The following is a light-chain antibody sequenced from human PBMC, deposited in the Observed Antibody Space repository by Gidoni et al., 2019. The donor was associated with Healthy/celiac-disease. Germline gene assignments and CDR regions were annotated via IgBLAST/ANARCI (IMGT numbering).Light chain of an antibody. J-gene: IGKJ2*03. CDR3: QQYNNWPPGS. CDR2: GAS. CDR1: QSVSSS. V-gene: IGKV3-15*01. Sequence: EIVITQSPATLSVSPGERATLSCRASQSVSSSLAWYQQKPGQAPRLLIYGASTRATGLPARFSGSGSGTEFTLTISSLQSEDFAVYYCQQYNNWPPGSFGQGTKLEIK.